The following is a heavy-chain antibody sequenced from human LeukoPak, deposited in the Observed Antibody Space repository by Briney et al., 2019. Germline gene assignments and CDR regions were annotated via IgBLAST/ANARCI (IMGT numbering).Heavy chain of an antibody. D-gene: IGHD3-10*01. J-gene: IGHJ6*03. V-gene: IGHV3-53*01. CDR1: GFTVSSNY. CDR3: ARVKAGYYYYMDV. Sequence: GGSLRLSCAASGFTVSSNYVSWVRQAPGKGLEWVSVIYSGGSTYYADSVKGRFTISRDNSKNTLYLQMNSLRAEDTAMYYCARVKAGYYYYMDVWGKGTTVTVSS. CDR2: IYSGGST.